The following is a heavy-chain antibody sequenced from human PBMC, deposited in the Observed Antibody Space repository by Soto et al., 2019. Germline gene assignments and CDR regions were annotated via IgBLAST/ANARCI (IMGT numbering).Heavy chain of an antibody. CDR3: AREDDGGDSLDV. CDR2: IHHGGSI. CDR1: GDSISSDYYH. D-gene: IGHD2-21*02. J-gene: IGHJ6*04. V-gene: IGHV4-30-4*08. Sequence: SETLSLTCTVSGDSISSDYYHWTWIRQSPGKGLEWIGYIHHGGSILYNPSLKSRVTISVDTSKNQFSLHLTSVTAADTAVYFGAREDDGGDSLDVWGKGTTVTVSS.